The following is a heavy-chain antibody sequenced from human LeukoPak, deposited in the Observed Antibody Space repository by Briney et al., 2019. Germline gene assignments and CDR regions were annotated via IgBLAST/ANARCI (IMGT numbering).Heavy chain of an antibody. CDR2: IIPILGIA. D-gene: IGHD2-2*01. Sequence: VASVKVSCKAPGGTFSSYAISWVRHAPGQELEWMGRIIPILGIANYAQKFQGRVTITADKSTSTAYMELSSLRSEDTAVYYCASPGYCSSTSCYAGNAADYWGQGTLVSVSS. J-gene: IGHJ4*02. V-gene: IGHV1-69*04. CDR1: GGTFSSYA. CDR3: ASPGYCSSTSCYAGNAADY.